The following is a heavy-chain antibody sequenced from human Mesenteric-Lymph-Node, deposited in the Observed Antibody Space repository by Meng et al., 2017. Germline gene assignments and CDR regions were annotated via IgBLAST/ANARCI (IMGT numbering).Heavy chain of an antibody. D-gene: IGHD2/OR15-2a*01. CDR3: ARANHEYDYYDH. CDR1: GFSFSNYE. CDR2: ISGGGETI. V-gene: IGHV3-48*03. J-gene: IGHJ4*02. Sequence: GESLKISCEASGFSFSNYEINWVRQAPGKGLEWVSYISGGGETIYYAESVRGRFTISRDNTKNSLFLQMNSLRAEDTAIYYCARANHEYDYYDHWGQGTLVTVSS.